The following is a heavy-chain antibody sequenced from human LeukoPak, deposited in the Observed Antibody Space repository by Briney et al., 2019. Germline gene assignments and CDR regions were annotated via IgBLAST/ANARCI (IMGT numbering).Heavy chain of an antibody. V-gene: IGHV3-53*01. D-gene: IGHD3-22*01. Sequence: GGSLRLSCAASGFTVSSNYMSWVRQAPGKGLEWVSVIYSGGSTYYADSVKGRFTISRDNSKNTLYLQMNSLRAEDTAVYYCAKSRVHYYDSLDYWGQGTLVTVSS. CDR2: IYSGGST. CDR3: AKSRVHYYDSLDY. CDR1: GFTVSSNY. J-gene: IGHJ4*02.